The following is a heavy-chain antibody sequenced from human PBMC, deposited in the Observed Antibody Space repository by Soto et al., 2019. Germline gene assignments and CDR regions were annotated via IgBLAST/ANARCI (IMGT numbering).Heavy chain of an antibody. CDR2: IYYSGST. Sequence: SETLSLTCTVSGGSISNFYWSWIRKPPGKGLEWIGYIYYSGSTNYNPSLKSRVTISVDTSKNQFSLKLSSVTAADTAVYYCARENNVLPGGYFDYWGQGTLVTVSS. J-gene: IGHJ4*02. D-gene: IGHD3-10*01. V-gene: IGHV4-59*12. CDR3: ARENNVLPGGYFDY. CDR1: GGSISNFY.